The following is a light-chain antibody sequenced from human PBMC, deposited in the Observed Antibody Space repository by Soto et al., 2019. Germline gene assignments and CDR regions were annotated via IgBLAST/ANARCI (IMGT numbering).Light chain of an antibody. Sequence: QSVLTPPPSVSGAPGQRVTISCTVSSSNIGAGYDVHWYQQLPGTAPKLLIYGNSNRPSGVPDRFSGSKSGTSASLAITGLQAEDEADYYCQSYDSSLSADYVFGTGTKVTVL. CDR1: SSNIGAGYD. V-gene: IGLV1-40*01. CDR3: QSYDSSLSADYV. CDR2: GNS. J-gene: IGLJ1*01.